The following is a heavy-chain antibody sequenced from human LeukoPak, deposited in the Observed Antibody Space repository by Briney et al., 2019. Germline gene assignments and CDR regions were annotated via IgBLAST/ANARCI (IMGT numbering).Heavy chain of an antibody. J-gene: IGHJ3*02. CDR2: IYHSGST. V-gene: IGHV4-30-2*01. Sequence: SETLSLTCTASGGSISSGGYYWSWIRQPPGKGLEWIGYIYHSGSTYYNPSLKSRVTISVDRSKNQFSLKLSSVTAADTAVYYCARGWFGELNDAFDIWGQGTMVTVSS. CDR3: ARGWFGELNDAFDI. CDR1: GGSISSGGYY. D-gene: IGHD3-10*01.